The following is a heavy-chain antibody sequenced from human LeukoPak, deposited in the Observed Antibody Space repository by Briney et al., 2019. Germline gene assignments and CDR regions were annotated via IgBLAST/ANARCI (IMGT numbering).Heavy chain of an antibody. CDR1: GGSFSAYY. V-gene: IGHV4-34*01. Sequence: SETLSLTCAVYGGSFSAYYWSWIRQPPGKGLEWIGEINHSGSTNYNPSLKSRVTISVDTSKNQFSLKLSSVTAADTAVYYCARHLPPEYYVAYYFDYWAREPWSPSPQ. CDR3: ARHLPPEYYVAYYFDY. D-gene: IGHD3-10*02. CDR2: INHSGST. J-gene: IGHJ4*02.